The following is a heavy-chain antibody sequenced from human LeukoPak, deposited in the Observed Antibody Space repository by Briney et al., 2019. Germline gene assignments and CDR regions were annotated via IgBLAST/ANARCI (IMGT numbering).Heavy chain of an antibody. D-gene: IGHD1-14*01. V-gene: IGHV3-23*01. J-gene: IGHJ4*02. CDR1: GFTFSSYT. CDR2: ISGSGGST. Sequence: GGSLRLSCAASGFTFSSYTMSWVRQAPGKGLEWVSAISGSGGSTYSADSVKGRFTISGDNSKNTLYLQMNSLRAEDTAVYYCAKGRIIRTDYWGQGTLVTVSS. CDR3: AKGRIIRTDY.